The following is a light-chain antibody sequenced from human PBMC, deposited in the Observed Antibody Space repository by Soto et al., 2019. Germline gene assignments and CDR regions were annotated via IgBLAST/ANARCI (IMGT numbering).Light chain of an antibody. V-gene: IGKV1-5*03. CDR3: QQYSSYSYT. CDR1: QTTTSW. J-gene: IGKJ2*01. Sequence: DIQMTQSPSPLSASVGDRVTITCRASQTTTSWLAWYQQKPGKAPKLLIYKASSLESGVPSRFSGSGSGTEFTLTISSLQPDDFASYYCQQYSSYSYTFGQGTKLEIK. CDR2: KAS.